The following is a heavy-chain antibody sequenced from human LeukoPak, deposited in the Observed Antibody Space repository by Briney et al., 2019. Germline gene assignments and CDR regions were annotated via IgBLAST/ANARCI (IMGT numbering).Heavy chain of an antibody. CDR1: GFSFSYHG. J-gene: IGHJ4*02. D-gene: IGHD7-27*01. CDR3: ARDLAWGAFDY. CDR2: VSPPGGGT. V-gene: IGHV3-23*01. Sequence: GGSLRLTCVASGFSFSYHGMNWVRLAPGKGLEWVSGVSPPGGGTYYADSVKGRFTISRDDSRNTLSLQMNSLRVEDTAVYYCARDLAWGAFDYWGQGILVAVSS.